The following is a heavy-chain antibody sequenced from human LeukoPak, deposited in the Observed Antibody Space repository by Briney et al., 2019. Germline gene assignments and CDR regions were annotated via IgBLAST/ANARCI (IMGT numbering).Heavy chain of an antibody. CDR3: ARGAYCGANCYYYFDY. CDR2: ISYIGST. Sequence: SETLSLTCTVSGGSISSYYWSWIRQPPGKGLEWIGYISYIGSTNYNSSLRGRATLSVDTSKSQFSLRLSSVTAADTAVYHCARGAYCGANCYYYFDYWGQGTLVTASS. J-gene: IGHJ4*02. V-gene: IGHV4-59*01. CDR1: GGSISSYY. D-gene: IGHD2-21*02.